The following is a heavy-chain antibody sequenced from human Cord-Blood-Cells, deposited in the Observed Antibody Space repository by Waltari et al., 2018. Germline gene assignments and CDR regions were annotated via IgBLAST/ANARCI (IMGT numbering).Heavy chain of an antibody. V-gene: IGHV3-30*18. CDR1: GFTFSSYG. CDR3: AKVLGLRSVDAFDI. CDR2: ISYDGSNK. J-gene: IGHJ3*02. D-gene: IGHD5-12*01. Sequence: QVQLVESGGGVVQPGRSLRLSCAASGFTFSSYGMHWVRQAPGKGLEWVAVISYDGSNKYYADSVKGRFTISRDNSKNTLYLQMNSLRAEDTAVYYCAKVLGLRSVDAFDIWGQGTMVTVSS.